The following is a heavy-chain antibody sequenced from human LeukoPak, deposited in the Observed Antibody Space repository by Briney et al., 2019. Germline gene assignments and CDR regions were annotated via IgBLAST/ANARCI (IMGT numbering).Heavy chain of an antibody. CDR2: INTVDTT. J-gene: IGHJ4*02. Sequence: GGSLRLSCAASGFTVSNNYMGWVRQAPAKGLEWVSVINTVDTTYYADSVRGRFTISRDNSKNTLYLQMNSLRVEDTAVYYCAGSLAYCGGDCRLGDYWGQGTLVTVSS. D-gene: IGHD2-21*02. CDR1: GFTVSNNY. CDR3: AGSLAYCGGDCRLGDY. V-gene: IGHV3-66*01.